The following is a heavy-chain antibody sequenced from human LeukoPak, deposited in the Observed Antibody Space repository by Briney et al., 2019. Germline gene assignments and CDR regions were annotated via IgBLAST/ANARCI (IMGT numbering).Heavy chain of an antibody. CDR3: ARPPQYYYSSRKYYFDY. J-gene: IGHJ4*02. D-gene: IGHD3-10*01. Sequence: NRGESLKISCKGSGYSFTSYWIGWVRQMPGKGLEWMGIIYPGDSDTRYSPSFQGQATISADKSISTAYLQWSSLKASDTAIYYCARPPQYYYSSRKYYFDYWGQGTLVTVSS. V-gene: IGHV5-51*01. CDR1: GYSFTSYW. CDR2: IYPGDSDT.